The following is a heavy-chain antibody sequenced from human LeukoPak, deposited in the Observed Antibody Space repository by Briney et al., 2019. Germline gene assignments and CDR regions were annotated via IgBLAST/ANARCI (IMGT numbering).Heavy chain of an antibody. CDR1: GGTLSNFA. CDR3: AKASPGGYSNAYDY. CDR2: ILPIFGTP. D-gene: IGHD5-18*01. J-gene: IGHJ4*02. V-gene: IGHV1-69*13. Sequence: ASVKVSCKASGGTLSNFAINWVRQAPGQGLEWMGGILPIFGTPNYAQKIQGRVTITADESTAYMELNSLRSEDTAVYYCAKASPGGYSNAYDYWGQGTLVTVSS.